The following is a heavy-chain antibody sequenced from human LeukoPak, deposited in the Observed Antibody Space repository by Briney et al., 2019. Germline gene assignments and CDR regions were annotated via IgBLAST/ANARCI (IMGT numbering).Heavy chain of an antibody. CDR2: ISYDGSSK. V-gene: IGHV3-30*01. J-gene: IGHJ4*02. Sequence: GRSLRLSCAASGFTFSSYAMHWVRQAPGKGLEWVAVISYDGSSKYYADSVKGRFTISRDNSKNTLYLQMNSLRAEDTAVYYCARDCAMVRGVYPIAPFQFDYWGQGTLVTVSS. CDR3: ARDCAMVRGVYPIAPFQFDY. D-gene: IGHD3-10*01. CDR1: GFTFSSYA.